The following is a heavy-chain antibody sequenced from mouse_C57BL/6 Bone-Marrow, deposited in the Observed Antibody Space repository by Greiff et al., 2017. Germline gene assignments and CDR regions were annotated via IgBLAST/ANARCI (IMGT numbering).Heavy chain of an antibody. CDR3: ARHGVWDYAMDY. D-gene: IGHD4-1*01. J-gene: IGHJ4*01. CDR1: GFSLTSYG. CDR2: IWSDGST. Sequence: QVQLQQSGPGLVAPSQSLSITCTVSGFSLTSYGVHWVRQPPGKGLEWLVVIWSDGSTTYNSALKSRLSISKDNSKSQVVLKMNRLQTDDTAMYYCARHGVWDYAMDYWGQGTSVTVSS. V-gene: IGHV2-6-1*01.